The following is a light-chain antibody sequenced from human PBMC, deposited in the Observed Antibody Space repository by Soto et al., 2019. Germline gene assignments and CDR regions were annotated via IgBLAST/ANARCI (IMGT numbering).Light chain of an antibody. CDR2: DAS. CDR1: QSVSSY. CDR3: QQRSYWLRLFT. J-gene: IGKJ3*01. Sequence: EIVLTQSPATLSLSPGERATLSCRASQSVSSYLAWYQQKPGQAPRLLIYDASNRATGIPARFSGSGSGTDFTLTISSLEPEDFAVYYCQQRSYWLRLFTFGPGTKVDIK. V-gene: IGKV3-11*01.